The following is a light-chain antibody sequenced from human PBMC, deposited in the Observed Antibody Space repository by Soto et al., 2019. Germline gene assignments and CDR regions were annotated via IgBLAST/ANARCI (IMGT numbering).Light chain of an antibody. CDR3: QQYDNHPLT. Sequence: DIQMTQSPSSLSASVGVRVTITCQASQGISNYLNWYQQKPGKAPKLLIYDASNLETGVPSRFSGSGSGTDFTFTISSLQPEDIATYYCQQYDNHPLTFGQGTKVEIK. V-gene: IGKV1-33*01. CDR2: DAS. J-gene: IGKJ1*01. CDR1: QGISNY.